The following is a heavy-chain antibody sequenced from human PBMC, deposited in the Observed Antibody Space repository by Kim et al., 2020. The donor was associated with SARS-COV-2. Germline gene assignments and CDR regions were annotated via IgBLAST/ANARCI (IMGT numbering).Heavy chain of an antibody. CDR2: INVYNGDT. V-gene: IGHV1-18*01. CDR3: ARDTGGGEDY. J-gene: IGHJ4*02. Sequence: ASVKVSCKTSGFTFTNYGISWFRQAPGQGLEWVGWINVYNGDTIYTQKVQGRVTMTTDTATTTAYMDLRSLSPDDTAIYYCARDTGGGEDYWRQGTLVTVSS. CDR1: GFTFTNYG. D-gene: IGHD2-8*02.